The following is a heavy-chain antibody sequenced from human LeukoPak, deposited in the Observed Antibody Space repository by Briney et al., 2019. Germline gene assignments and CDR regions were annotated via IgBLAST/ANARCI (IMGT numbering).Heavy chain of an antibody. CDR1: GGSISSYY. V-gene: IGHV4-59*08. D-gene: IGHD3-10*01. CDR2: IYYSGST. CDR3: ARHVGNSGSGSYLTYFDY. Sequence: SETLSLTCTVPGGSISSYYWSWIRQPPGKGLEWVGHIYYSGSTHYNPSLKSRVTISVDTSKNQFSLKLSSVTAADTAVYYCARHVGNSGSGSYLTYFDYWGQGTLVTVSS. J-gene: IGHJ4*02.